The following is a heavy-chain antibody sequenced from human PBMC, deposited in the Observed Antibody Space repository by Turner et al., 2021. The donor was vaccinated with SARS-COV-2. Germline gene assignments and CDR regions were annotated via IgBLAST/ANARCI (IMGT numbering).Heavy chain of an antibody. CDR2: IYFTGSA. J-gene: IGHJ4*02. Sequence: LHLQESGPGLLKSSGTLSLTCPVSCDSLSGSVHYWACILQPPGKGLEWVGNIYFTGSANYSRSLRSRATILVDTSKNQFSLTLASVAAADTDVYFCARQVETAEIPAAYFDHWGQGTLLTVSS. CDR3: ARQVETAEIPAAYFDH. V-gene: IGHV4-39*01. CDR1: CDSLSGSVHY. D-gene: IGHD2-2*01.